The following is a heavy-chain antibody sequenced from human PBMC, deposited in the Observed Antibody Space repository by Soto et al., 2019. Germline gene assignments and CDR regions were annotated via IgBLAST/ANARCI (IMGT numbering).Heavy chain of an antibody. Sequence: QVQLVESGGGVVQPGRSLRLSCAASGFTFSSYGMHWVRQAPGKGLEWVAVRIYDGSTKYYADSVKGRFTISRDNSKNTLYLRMNSLRAEDTAVYYCAKDRMGAGVRGYFDDWGQGTLVTVSS. J-gene: IGHJ4*02. CDR2: RIYDGSTK. CDR3: AKDRMGAGVRGYFDD. CDR1: GFTFSSYG. D-gene: IGHD3-10*01. V-gene: IGHV3-30*18.